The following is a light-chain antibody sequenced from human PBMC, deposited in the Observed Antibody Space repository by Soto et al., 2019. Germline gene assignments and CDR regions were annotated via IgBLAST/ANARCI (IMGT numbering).Light chain of an antibody. J-gene: IGKJ4*01. V-gene: IGKV3-11*01. Sequence: IVLTHSPATLSLCPWEIATLSCRAGQNIRTYLAWYQQKSGQAPRLLIHDASNRASGTPARFSGSGSGTDFTLTISSLEPEDSAVYYCQQRYDWLTIGGGTKVDIK. CDR1: QNIRTY. CDR2: DAS. CDR3: QQRYDWLT.